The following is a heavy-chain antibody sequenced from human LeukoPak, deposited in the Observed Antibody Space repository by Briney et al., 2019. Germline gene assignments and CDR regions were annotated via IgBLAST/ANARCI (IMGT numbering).Heavy chain of an antibody. CDR3: AREDTMSNFDY. Sequence: GGSLRLSCAASGFTFSGYWMSWVRQAPGKGLEWVANIKQDGSEKYYVDSVKGRFTISRDNAKNSLYLQMNSLRAEDTAVYYCAREDTMSNFDYWGQGTLVTVSS. J-gene: IGHJ4*02. CDR2: IKQDGSEK. D-gene: IGHD3-10*02. CDR1: GFTFSGYW. V-gene: IGHV3-7*01.